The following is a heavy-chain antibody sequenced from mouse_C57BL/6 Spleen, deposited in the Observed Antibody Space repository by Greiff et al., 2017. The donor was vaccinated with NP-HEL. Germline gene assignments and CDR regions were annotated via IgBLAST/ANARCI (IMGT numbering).Heavy chain of an antibody. CDR3: ARVLDSSGPFAY. CDR1: GYTFTSYW. Sequence: VQLQQPGAVLVKPGASVKLSCKASGYTFTSYWMHWVKQRPGQGLEWIGMIHPNSGSTNYNEKFKSKATLTVDKSSSTAYMQLSSLTSEDSAVYYCARVLDSSGPFAYWGQGTLVTVSA. CDR2: IHPNSGST. V-gene: IGHV1-64*01. D-gene: IGHD3-2*02. J-gene: IGHJ3*01.